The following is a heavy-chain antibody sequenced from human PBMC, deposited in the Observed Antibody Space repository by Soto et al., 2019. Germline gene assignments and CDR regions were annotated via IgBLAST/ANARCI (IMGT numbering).Heavy chain of an antibody. D-gene: IGHD5-18*01. CDR2: INHSGST. Sequence: QVQLQQWGAGLLKPSETLSLTCAVYGGSFRGYYWSWIRQPPGKGLEWIGEINHSGSTNYNPSLKSRVTISVDTSKNQFSLKLSSVTAADTAVYYCARGRDTAMANPFDYWGQGTLVTVSS. J-gene: IGHJ4*02. CDR1: GGSFRGYY. V-gene: IGHV4-34*01. CDR3: ARGRDTAMANPFDY.